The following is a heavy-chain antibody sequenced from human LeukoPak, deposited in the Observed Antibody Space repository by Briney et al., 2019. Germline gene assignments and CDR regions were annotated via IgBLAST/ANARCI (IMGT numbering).Heavy chain of an antibody. D-gene: IGHD3-3*01. V-gene: IGHV4-4*07. CDR1: GGSISSYY. Sequence: SETLSLTCTVSGGSISSYYWSWIRQPAGKGLEWIGRIYTSGSTNYNPSLKSRVTMSVDTSKDQFSLKLSSVTAADTAVYYCARDARPADFWSGVFDYWGQGALVTVSS. CDR2: IYTSGST. J-gene: IGHJ4*02. CDR3: ARDARPADFWSGVFDY.